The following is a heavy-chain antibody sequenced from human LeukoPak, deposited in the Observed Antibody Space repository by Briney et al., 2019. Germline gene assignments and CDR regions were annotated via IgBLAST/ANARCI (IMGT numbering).Heavy chain of an antibody. D-gene: IGHD2-15*01. Sequence: GGSLRPSCAASGFTFSSYGMHWVRQAPGKGLEWVAVISYDGSNKYSADSVKGRFIISRDNSKNTLYLQMNSLRVEDTAVYYCAKGVAAHFDYWGQGTLVTVSS. CDR1: GFTFSSYG. J-gene: IGHJ4*02. V-gene: IGHV3-30*18. CDR3: AKGVAAHFDY. CDR2: ISYDGSNK.